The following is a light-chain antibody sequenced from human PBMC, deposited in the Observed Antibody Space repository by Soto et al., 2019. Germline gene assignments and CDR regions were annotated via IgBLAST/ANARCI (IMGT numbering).Light chain of an antibody. V-gene: IGKV3-20*01. Sequence: ENVLTPVPGAPPLSPGEKAPLSCRASQSVSSSYLAWYQQNRGQAPRLLIYGASSRAPGIPDRFGGSGSGTDFTLTISRLEPEDFAVYYCQQYGSSRWTFGQGTKV. J-gene: IGKJ1*01. CDR3: QQYGSSRWT. CDR1: QSVSSSY. CDR2: GAS.